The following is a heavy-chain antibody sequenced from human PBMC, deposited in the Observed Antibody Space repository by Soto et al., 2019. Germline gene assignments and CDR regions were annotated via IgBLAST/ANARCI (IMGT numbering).Heavy chain of an antibody. Sequence: ASVKVSCKASGYTFTSYYMHWVRQAPGQGLEWMGIINPSGGSTSYAQRFQGRVTITRDTSTSTVYMELSSLRSEDTAVYYCARDTGGVVVVAAMKVRCYYYYGMDVWGQGTTVTVSS. CDR1: GYTFTSYY. J-gene: IGHJ6*02. D-gene: IGHD2-15*01. V-gene: IGHV1-46*01. CDR2: INPSGGST. CDR3: ARDTGGVVVVAAMKVRCYYYYGMDV.